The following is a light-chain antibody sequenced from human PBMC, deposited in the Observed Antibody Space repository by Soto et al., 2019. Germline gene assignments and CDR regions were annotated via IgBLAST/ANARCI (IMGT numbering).Light chain of an antibody. CDR3: QQYDSYSLT. CDR1: QRISSW. Sequence: DIQMTQAPSTLSASVGDRVTITCRASQRISSWLAWYQQKPGKAPNLLIYKASSLQSGVPPRFTGSGSGTEFTFAISRLQTDDFATYYCQQYDSYSLTYGGGTKVEIK. J-gene: IGKJ4*01. CDR2: KAS. V-gene: IGKV1-5*03.